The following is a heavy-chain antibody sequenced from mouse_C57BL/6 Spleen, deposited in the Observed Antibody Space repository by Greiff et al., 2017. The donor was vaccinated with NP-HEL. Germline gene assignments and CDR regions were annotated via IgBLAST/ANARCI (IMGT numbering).Heavy chain of an antibody. D-gene: IGHD2-1*01. Sequence: QVQLQQSGAELVKPGASVKMSCKASGYTFTSYWITWVKQRPGQGLEWIGDIYPGSGSTNYNEKFKSKATLTVDTSSSTAYMQLSSLTSEDSAVYYCAREVYYGNYNYAMDYWGQGTSVTVSS. CDR3: AREVYYGNYNYAMDY. CDR2: IYPGSGST. J-gene: IGHJ4*01. CDR1: GYTFTSYW. V-gene: IGHV1-55*01.